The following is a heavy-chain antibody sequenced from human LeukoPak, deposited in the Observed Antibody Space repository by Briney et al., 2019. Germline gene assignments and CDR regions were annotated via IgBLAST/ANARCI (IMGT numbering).Heavy chain of an antibody. CDR2: MNPNSGNT. CDR3: ARGGGEVGATQVVNWFDP. Sequence: ASVKVSFKASGYTFTNFDINWVRQATGQGLEWMGWMNPNSGNTGYAQKFQGRVTMTRNTSISTAYMELSSLRSEDTAVYYCARGGGEVGATQVVNWFDPWGQGTLVTVSS. V-gene: IGHV1-8*01. D-gene: IGHD1-26*01. J-gene: IGHJ5*02. CDR1: GYTFTNFD.